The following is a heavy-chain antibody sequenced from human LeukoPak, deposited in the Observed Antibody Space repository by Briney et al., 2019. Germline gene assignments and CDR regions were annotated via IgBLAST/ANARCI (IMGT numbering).Heavy chain of an antibody. D-gene: IGHD1-26*01. J-gene: IGHJ6*03. CDR2: ISAYNGNT. CDR3: ARAALPGSYYYYYYMDV. V-gene: IGHV1-18*01. Sequence: ASVKVSCKASGYTFTSYGISWVRQAPGQGLEWMGWISAYNGNTNYAQKLQGRVTMTTDTSTSTAYMELRSLRSDDTAVYYCARAALPGSYYYYYYMDVWGKGTTVTVSS. CDR1: GYTFTSYG.